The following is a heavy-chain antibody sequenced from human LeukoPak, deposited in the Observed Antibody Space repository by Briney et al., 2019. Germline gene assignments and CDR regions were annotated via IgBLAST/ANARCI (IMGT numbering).Heavy chain of an antibody. CDR3: ATGSSGYDYYYYYGMDV. V-gene: IGHV1-24*01. J-gene: IGHJ6*02. D-gene: IGHD3-22*01. CDR2: FDPEDGET. Sequence: GASVKVSCKVSGYTLTELSMHWVRQAPGKGLEWMGGFDPEDGETIYAQKFQGRVTMTEDTSTDTAYMELSRLSSEDTAVYYCATGSSGYDYYYYYGMDVWGQGTTVTVSS. CDR1: GYTLTELS.